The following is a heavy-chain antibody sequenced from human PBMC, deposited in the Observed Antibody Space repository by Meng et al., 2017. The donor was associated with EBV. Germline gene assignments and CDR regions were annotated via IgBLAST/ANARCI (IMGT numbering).Heavy chain of an antibody. Sequence: QVQRVQSGAEGKKPGASWKVSCKASGYTFTGYYMHWVRQAPGQGLEWMGRINPNSGGTNYAQKFQGRVTMTRDTSISTAYMELSRLRSDDTAVYYCARVGIAVAGTGDYWGQGTLVTVSS. J-gene: IGHJ4*02. D-gene: IGHD6-19*01. CDR3: ARVGIAVAGTGDY. CDR2: INPNSGGT. V-gene: IGHV1-2*06. CDR1: GYTFTGYY.